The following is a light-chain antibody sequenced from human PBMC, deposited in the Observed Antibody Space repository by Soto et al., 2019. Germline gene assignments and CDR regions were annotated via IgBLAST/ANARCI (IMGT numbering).Light chain of an antibody. Sequence: EIVMPPSPATLFVSAGGTATLSCSARQTRGGTLACHQQKPGQAPRLLIHGASTRAPGFPARFSGSGSGTDFTLTISSLQSEDFAVYYCQQYDNWPWTFGQGTKVEIK. V-gene: IGKV3-15*01. J-gene: IGKJ1*01. CDR1: QTRGGT. CDR3: QQYDNWPWT. CDR2: GAS.